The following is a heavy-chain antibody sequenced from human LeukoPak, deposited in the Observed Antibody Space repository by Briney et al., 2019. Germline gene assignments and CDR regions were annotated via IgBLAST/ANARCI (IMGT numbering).Heavy chain of an antibody. CDR1: GGSFSSYY. Sequence: KPSETLSLTCAVYGGSFSSYYWSWIRQPPGKGLEWIGYIYYSGSTNYNPSLKSRVTISVDTSKNQFSLKLSSVTAADTAVYYCARGYSSSWYWFDPWGQGTLVTVSS. CDR2: IYYSGST. D-gene: IGHD6-13*01. CDR3: ARGYSSSWYWFDP. J-gene: IGHJ5*02. V-gene: IGHV4-59*08.